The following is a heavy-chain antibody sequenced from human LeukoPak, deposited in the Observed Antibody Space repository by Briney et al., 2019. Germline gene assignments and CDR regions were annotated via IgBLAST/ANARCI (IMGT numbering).Heavy chain of an antibody. V-gene: IGHV4-34*01. J-gene: IGHJ6*02. CDR3: ARVPAMDGNYYYYYGMDV. D-gene: IGHD5-18*01. CDR1: GGSFSGYW. CDR2: INHSGST. Sequence: SETLSLTCAVYGGSFSGYWWCWIRQPPGKGLEWIGEINHSGSTNYNPSLKSPVTISVDTSKNQFSLNLSSVTAADTAVYYCARVPAMDGNYYYYYGMDVWGQGTTVTVSS.